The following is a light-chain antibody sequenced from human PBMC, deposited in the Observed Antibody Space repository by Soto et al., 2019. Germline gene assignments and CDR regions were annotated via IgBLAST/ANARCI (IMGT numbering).Light chain of an antibody. CDR1: QSVSSY. Sequence: EIVLTQSPATLSASPGDRATISCRASQSVSSYLAWYQQKPGQAPRLLIYDASNRATGIPARFSGSGSGTDFTLTISSLAHDDFAVYYCQQRSDSPLTFGGGTKVEIK. J-gene: IGKJ4*01. CDR2: DAS. CDR3: QQRSDSPLT. V-gene: IGKV3-11*01.